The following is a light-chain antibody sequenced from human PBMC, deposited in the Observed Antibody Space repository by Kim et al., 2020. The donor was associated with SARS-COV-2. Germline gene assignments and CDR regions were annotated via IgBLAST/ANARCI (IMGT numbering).Light chain of an antibody. J-gene: IGKJ2*01. Sequence: DIQMTQSPSTLSASVGDRVTITCRASQSIGTWLAWYQQKPGKAPRLLIYEVSTLQSGVPSRFSGSGSGTEFTLTISSLQPDDFATYYCQQYKTYASFGQETKLEI. CDR2: EVS. CDR1: QSIGTW. V-gene: IGKV1-5*01. CDR3: QQYKTYAS.